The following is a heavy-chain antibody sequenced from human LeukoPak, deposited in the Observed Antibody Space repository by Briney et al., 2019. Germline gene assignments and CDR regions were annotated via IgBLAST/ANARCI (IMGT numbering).Heavy chain of an antibody. CDR3: ARGASSGWGYYYYYYMDV. Sequence: ASVKVSCKASGYTFTGYYMHWVRQAPGQGLEWMGWINPNSGGTNYAQKFQGRVTMTRDTSISTAYMELSRLRSEDTAVYYCARGASSGWGYYYYYYMDVWGKGTTVTISS. J-gene: IGHJ6*03. CDR1: GYTFTGYY. V-gene: IGHV1-2*02. CDR2: INPNSGGT. D-gene: IGHD6-19*01.